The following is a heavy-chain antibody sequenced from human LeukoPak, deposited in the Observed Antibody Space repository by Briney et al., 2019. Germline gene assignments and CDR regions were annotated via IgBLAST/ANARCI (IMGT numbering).Heavy chain of an antibody. V-gene: IGHV3-30*02. J-gene: IGHJ3*02. CDR1: GFTFSSYG. CDR3: AKGAWAAKDIVVVPAARGPGAFDI. Sequence: PGGSLRLSCAASGFTFSSYGMHWVRQAPGKGLEWVAFIRYDGSNKYYADSVKGRFTISRDNSKNTLYLQMNSLRAEDTAVYYCAKGAWAAKDIVVVPAARGPGAFDIWGQGTMVTVSS. D-gene: IGHD2-2*01. CDR2: IRYDGSNK.